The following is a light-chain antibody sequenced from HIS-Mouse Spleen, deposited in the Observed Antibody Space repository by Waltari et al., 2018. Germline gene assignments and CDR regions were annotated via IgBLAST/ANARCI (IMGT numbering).Light chain of an antibody. CDR2: DVS. V-gene: IGLV2-11*01. J-gene: IGLJ1*01. CDR1: SSDVGGYNY. Sequence: QSALTQPRSVSGSPGQSVTISCTGTSSDVGGYNYVSWYQQHPGKAPTLMIYDVSSRPSGVPDRFSGSKSGNTASLTISGLQAEDEADYCCCSYAGSYTYVFGTGTKVTVL. CDR3: CSYAGSYTYV.